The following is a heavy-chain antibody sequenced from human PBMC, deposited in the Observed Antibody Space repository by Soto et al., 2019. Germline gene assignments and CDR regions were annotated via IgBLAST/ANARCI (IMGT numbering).Heavy chain of an antibody. Sequence: ASVKVSCKASGYTFTSYDINWVRQATGQGLEWMGWMNPNSGNTGYAQKFQGRVTMTRNTSISTAYMELSSLRSEDTAVYYCARGLGYCSSTSCYLEYFQHWCQGTLVTVSS. CDR1: GYTFTSYD. V-gene: IGHV1-8*01. J-gene: IGHJ1*01. CDR2: MNPNSGNT. D-gene: IGHD2-2*01. CDR3: ARGLGYCSSTSCYLEYFQH.